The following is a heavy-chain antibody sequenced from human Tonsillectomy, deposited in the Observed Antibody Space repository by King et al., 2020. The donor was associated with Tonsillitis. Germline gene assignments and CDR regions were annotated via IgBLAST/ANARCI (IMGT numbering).Heavy chain of an antibody. Sequence: VQLQESGPGLVKPSDTLSLICTVSGDYISSNYLNWIRQPPGKRLEWMGCLYDCGSTNYNPSLKSRVTISENKSKNQLSLKSSSVTAADTAVYYCARGLGHSYGEGRWFDPWGQGTLVTVSS. J-gene: IGHJ5*02. CDR3: ARGLGHSYGEGRWFDP. V-gene: IGHV4-59*01. D-gene: IGHD5-18*01. CDR2: LYDCGST. CDR1: GDYISSNY.